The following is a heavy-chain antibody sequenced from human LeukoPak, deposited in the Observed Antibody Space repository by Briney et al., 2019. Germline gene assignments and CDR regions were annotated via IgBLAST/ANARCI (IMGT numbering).Heavy chain of an antibody. D-gene: IGHD3-16*02. CDR2: MNLNSGNT. V-gene: IGHV1-8*01. CDR3: ARGGYMITFGGVITSPPDY. CDR1: GYTFTSYD. J-gene: IGHJ4*02. Sequence: ASVKVSCKASGYTFTSYDINWVRQATGQGLEWMGWMNLNSGNTGYAQKFQGRVTMTRNTSISTAYMELSSLRSEDTAVYYCARGGYMITFGGVITSPPDYWGQGTLVTVSS.